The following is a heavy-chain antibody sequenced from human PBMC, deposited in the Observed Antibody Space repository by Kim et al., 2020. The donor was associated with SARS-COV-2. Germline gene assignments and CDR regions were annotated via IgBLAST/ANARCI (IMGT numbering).Heavy chain of an antibody. CDR3: AKDVYGDSDATWYYYGMDV. J-gene: IGHJ6*02. Sequence: GGSLRLSCAASGFTFSSYAMSWVRQAPGKGLEWVSVIYSGGSSTYYADSVKGRFTISRDNSKNTLYLQLNSLRAEDTAVYYCAKDVYGDSDATWYYYGMDVWGQGTTVTVS. D-gene: IGHD4-17*01. CDR2: IYSGGSST. V-gene: IGHV3-23*03. CDR1: GFTFSSYA.